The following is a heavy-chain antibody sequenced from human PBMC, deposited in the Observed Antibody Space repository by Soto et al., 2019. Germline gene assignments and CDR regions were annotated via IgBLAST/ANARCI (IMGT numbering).Heavy chain of an antibody. Sequence: GGSLRLSCAASGFTFSDHYIDWVRQAPGMGLEWVGRSRNRANSYTTEYAASVKGRFTVSRDDSKNSVFLQMDSLKTEDTAVYFCVRVGEGPRDFEYWGQGTQVTVSS. V-gene: IGHV3-72*01. CDR3: VRVGEGPRDFEY. CDR2: SRNRANSYTT. CDR1: GFTFSDHY. J-gene: IGHJ4*02.